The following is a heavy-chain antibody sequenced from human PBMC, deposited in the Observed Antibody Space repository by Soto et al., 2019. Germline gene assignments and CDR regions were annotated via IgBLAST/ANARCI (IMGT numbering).Heavy chain of an antibody. CDR3: AADLDGMLLGLGAFDI. CDR2: IVVGSGNT. D-gene: IGHD3-16*01. J-gene: IGHJ3*02. V-gene: IGHV1-58*01. Sequence: GASVKVSCKASGFTFTSSAVQWVLQARGQRLEWIGWIVVGSGNTNYAQKFQERVTITRDMSTSTAYMELSSLRSEDTAVYYCAADLDGMLLGLGAFDIWGQGTMVTVSS. CDR1: GFTFTSSA.